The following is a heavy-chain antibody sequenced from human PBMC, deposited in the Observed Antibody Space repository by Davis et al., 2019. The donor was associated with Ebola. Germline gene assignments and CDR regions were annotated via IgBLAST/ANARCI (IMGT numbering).Heavy chain of an antibody. V-gene: IGHV1-18*04. Sequence: ASVKVSCKASGYTFTSYGISWVRQAPGQGLEWMGWISAYNGNTNYAQKLQGRVTMTTDTSTSTAYMELRSLRSDDTAVYYCARDLLLWFGELLYSYYYGMDVWGQGTTVTVSS. CDR2: ISAYNGNT. D-gene: IGHD3-10*01. CDR1: GYTFTSYG. CDR3: ARDLLLWFGELLYSYYYGMDV. J-gene: IGHJ6*02.